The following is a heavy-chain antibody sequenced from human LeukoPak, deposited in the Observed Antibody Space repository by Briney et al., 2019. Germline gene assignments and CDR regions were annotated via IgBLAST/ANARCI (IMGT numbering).Heavy chain of an antibody. D-gene: IGHD2-15*01. Sequence: PGGSLRLSCAASGFTFRSYGMHWVRQAPGKGLEWVAIIYYDGSNQYYADSVKGRFTISRDNSKNTLYLQMNSLRAEDTAVYYCARDVDSGYFDYWGQGTLVTVSS. V-gene: IGHV3-33*01. J-gene: IGHJ4*02. CDR1: GFTFRSYG. CDR3: ARDVDSGYFDY. CDR2: IYYDGSNQ.